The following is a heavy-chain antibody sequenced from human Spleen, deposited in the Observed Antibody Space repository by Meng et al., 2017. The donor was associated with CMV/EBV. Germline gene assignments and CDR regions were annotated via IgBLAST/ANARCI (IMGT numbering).Heavy chain of an antibody. CDR3: ARRGVGATNWGYFDY. D-gene: IGHD1-26*01. V-gene: IGHV5-51*01. J-gene: IGHJ4*02. CDR2: IYPGDSDT. CDR1: GYSFTSYW. Sequence: SGYSFTSYWIGWVRPMPGKGLEWMGIIYPGDSDTRYRPSFQGQVTISADKSISTAYLQWSSLKASDTAMYYCARRGVGATNWGYFDYWGQGTLVTVSS.